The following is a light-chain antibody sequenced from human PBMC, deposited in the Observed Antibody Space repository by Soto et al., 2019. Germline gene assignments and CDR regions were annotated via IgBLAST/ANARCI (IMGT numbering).Light chain of an antibody. V-gene: IGKV3-20*01. CDR1: QSVGNN. CDR2: GAR. Sequence: EIVLTQSPGTLSVSPGERVTLSCRASQSVGNNLAWHQQKPGQAPRLLIYGARTRATGVPDRFSASGSGTDFSLTISRLEPEDFAVYYCQQYGTSPWTFGQGTKVDIK. J-gene: IGKJ1*01. CDR3: QQYGTSPWT.